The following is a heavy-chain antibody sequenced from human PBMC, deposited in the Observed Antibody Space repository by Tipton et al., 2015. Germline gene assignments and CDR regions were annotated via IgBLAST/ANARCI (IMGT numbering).Heavy chain of an antibody. D-gene: IGHD4-17*01. CDR3: ARGYGDLARYFDF. V-gene: IGHV3-30*04. CDR1: RFSFSNFA. CDR2: ASYDGSKK. J-gene: IGHJ4*02. Sequence: LSLTCAASRFSFSNFAMHWVRQPPGKGLEWVAVASYDGSKKYYADSVKGRFTISRDNSKSTLHLQMNSLSDEDTAVYYCARGYGDLARYFDFWGQGTLVTVSS.